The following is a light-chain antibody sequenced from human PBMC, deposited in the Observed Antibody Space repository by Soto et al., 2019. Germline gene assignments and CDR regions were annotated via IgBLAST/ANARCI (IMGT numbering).Light chain of an antibody. V-gene: IGLV2-14*01. CDR2: DVN. Sequence: SALAQPASVSGSPGQSIAISCTGSSSEVGAHNFVSWYQQHPGKAPKLIIYDVNNRPSGVSNRFSGSKSGDTASLTISGLQAEDEADYYCCSFTITKTYVFGTGTKVTVL. CDR3: CSFTITKTYV. CDR1: SSEVGAHNF. J-gene: IGLJ1*01.